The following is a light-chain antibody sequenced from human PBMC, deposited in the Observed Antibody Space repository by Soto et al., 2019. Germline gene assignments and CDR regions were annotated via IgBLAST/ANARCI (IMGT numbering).Light chain of an antibody. CDR3: PSHSDSPPWV. CDR2: AVT. J-gene: IGLJ3*02. Sequence: QSALTQPASVSGSPGQSITISCTGTSSDIGLNNYVSWYQRHAGKPPALIIYAVTYRPSGVSSRFSGSKSGDTASLTISGPRLEEEVNYYCPSHSDSPPWVFGGGTKATVL. V-gene: IGLV2-14*03. CDR1: SSDIGLNNY.